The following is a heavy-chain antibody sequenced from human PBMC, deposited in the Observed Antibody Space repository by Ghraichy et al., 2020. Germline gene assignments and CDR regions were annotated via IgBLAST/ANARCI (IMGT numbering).Heavy chain of an antibody. CDR1: GFTISSYW. J-gene: IGHJ6*02. CDR3: ATDCTSGSCHPMVDV. V-gene: IGHV3-74*01. Sequence: GGSLRLSCAGSGFTISSYWMHWVRQAPGKGLVWVSRINSDGSATSYADFVKGRFTISRDNAKNTLYLEMKSLRAEDTAVYYCATDCTSGSCHPMVDVWGQGATVTVSS. CDR2: INSDGSAT. D-gene: IGHD2-15*01.